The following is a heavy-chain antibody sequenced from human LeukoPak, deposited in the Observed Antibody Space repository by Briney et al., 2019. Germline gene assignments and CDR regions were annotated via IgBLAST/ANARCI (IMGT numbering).Heavy chain of an antibody. Sequence: SETLSLTCTVSGGSISSYYWSLIRQPPGKGLEWIGYIYYSGSTNYNPSLKSRVTISVDTSKNQFSLKLSSVTAADTAVYYCARGYLGYSYGYGTFDYWGQGTLVTVSS. CDR3: ARGYLGYSYGYGTFDY. J-gene: IGHJ4*02. CDR1: GGSISSYY. D-gene: IGHD5-18*01. CDR2: IYYSGST. V-gene: IGHV4-59*01.